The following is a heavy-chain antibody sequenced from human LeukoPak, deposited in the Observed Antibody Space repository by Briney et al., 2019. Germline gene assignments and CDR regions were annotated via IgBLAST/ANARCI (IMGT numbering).Heavy chain of an antibody. D-gene: IGHD3-22*01. CDR2: IYPGDSDT. Sequence: GESLKISCKGSGYSFTSYWTGWVRQMPGKGLEWMGIIYPGDSDTRYSPSFQGQVTISADKSISTAYLQWSSLKASDTAMYYRARADDSSGPTPDYWGQGTLVTVSS. J-gene: IGHJ4*02. CDR3: ARADDSSGPTPDY. V-gene: IGHV5-51*01. CDR1: GYSFTSYW.